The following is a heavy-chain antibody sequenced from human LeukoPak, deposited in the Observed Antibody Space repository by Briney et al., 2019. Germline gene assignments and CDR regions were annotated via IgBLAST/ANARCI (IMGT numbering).Heavy chain of an antibody. CDR2: IYYSGST. J-gene: IGHJ4*02. Sequence: PSQTLSLTCTVSGGSISSGGYYWSWIRQHPGKGLEWIGDIYYSGSTYYNPSLKSRVTISVDTSKNQFSLKLSSVTAADTAVYYCATDSYHSSGSYFDYWGQGPLVTVSS. D-gene: IGHD3-22*01. V-gene: IGHV4-31*03. CDR1: GGSISSGGYY. CDR3: ATDSYHSSGSYFDY.